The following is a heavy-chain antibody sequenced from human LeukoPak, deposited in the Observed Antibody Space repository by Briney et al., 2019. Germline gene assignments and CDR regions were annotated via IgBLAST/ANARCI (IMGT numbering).Heavy chain of an antibody. Sequence: GGSLRPSCAASGFTFSSYSMNWVRQAPGKGLEWVSSISSSSSYIYYADSVKGRFTISRDNAKNSLYLQMNSLRAEDTAVYYCARDPGIAVAGHNDYWGQGTLVTVSS. CDR1: GFTFSSYS. CDR2: ISSSSSYI. CDR3: ARDPGIAVAGHNDY. V-gene: IGHV3-21*01. D-gene: IGHD6-19*01. J-gene: IGHJ4*02.